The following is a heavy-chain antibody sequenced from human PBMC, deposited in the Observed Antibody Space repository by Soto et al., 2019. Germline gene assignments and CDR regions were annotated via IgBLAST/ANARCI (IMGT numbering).Heavy chain of an antibody. CDR3: ARFSGSYTRGLAY. J-gene: IGHJ4*02. V-gene: IGHV3-72*01. CDR1: GFTFSDHY. D-gene: IGHD1-26*01. Sequence: EVQLVESGGGLVQPGGSLRLSCAASGFTFSDHYMDWVRQAPGKGLEWVGRSRNKANSYSTEYAASVKGRFTISRDESKNSLYQQMNSLKTADTAVYYCARFSGSYTRGLAYWGQGPLVTVSS. CDR2: SRNKANSYST.